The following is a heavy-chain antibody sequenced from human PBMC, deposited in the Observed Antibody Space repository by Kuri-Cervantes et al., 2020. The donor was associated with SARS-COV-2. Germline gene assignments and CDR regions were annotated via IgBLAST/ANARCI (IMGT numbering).Heavy chain of an antibody. CDR2: IKQDGSEK. CDR1: GFTFSSYA. Sequence: ETLSLTCAASGFTFSSYAMSWVRQAPGKGLEWVANIKQDGSEKYYVDSVKGRFTISRDNAKNSLYLQMNSLRAEDTAVYYCARRFHQYQLPHWYFDLWGRGTLVTVSS. V-gene: IGHV3-7*01. CDR3: ARRFHQYQLPHWYFDL. J-gene: IGHJ2*01. D-gene: IGHD2-2*01.